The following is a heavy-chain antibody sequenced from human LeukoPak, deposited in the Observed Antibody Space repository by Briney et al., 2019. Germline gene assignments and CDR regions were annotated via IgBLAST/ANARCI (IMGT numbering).Heavy chain of an antibody. CDR1: GFTFSRHG. J-gene: IGHJ4*02. D-gene: IGHD5-24*01. CDR3: AKDDAWIQFND. Sequence: PGGSLRLSCLASGFTFSRHGMNWVRQAPGKGLEWVSAISPSGDIKYYIDSVKGRFTVSRDNSKNTVYLQINSLRDGDTAVYYCAKDDAWIQFNDWGQGTLVTVSS. V-gene: IGHV3-23*01. CDR2: ISPSGDIK.